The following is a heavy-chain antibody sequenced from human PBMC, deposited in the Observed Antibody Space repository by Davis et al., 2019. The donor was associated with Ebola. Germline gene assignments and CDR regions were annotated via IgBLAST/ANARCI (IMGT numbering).Heavy chain of an antibody. CDR3: ARGASNRITGTRPTYWYFDL. V-gene: IGHV4-38-2*01. Sequence: PSETLSLTCAVYGGSFSGYYWGWIRQPPGKGLEWIGSIYHSGSTYYNPSLKRRVTISVDTSKNQFSLKLSSVTAADTAVYYCARGASNRITGTRPTYWYFDLWGRGTLVTVSS. J-gene: IGHJ2*01. CDR2: IYHSGST. CDR1: GGSFSGYY. D-gene: IGHD1-20*01.